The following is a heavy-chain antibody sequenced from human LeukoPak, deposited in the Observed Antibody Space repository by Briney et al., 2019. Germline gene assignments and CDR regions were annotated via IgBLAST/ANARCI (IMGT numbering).Heavy chain of an antibody. CDR1: GFSFSAYW. CDR3: ARDRETYYDILTGYYTLGDAFDI. V-gene: IGHV3-74*01. CDR2: INRDGSST. D-gene: IGHD3-9*01. Sequence: GGSLRVSCAAPGFSFSAYWLHWVRQAPGKGLVWVSRINRDGSSTSYADSVKGRFTISRDDAKNTLYLQMNSLRAEDTAVYYCARDRETYYDILTGYYTLGDAFDIWGQGTMVTVSS. J-gene: IGHJ3*02.